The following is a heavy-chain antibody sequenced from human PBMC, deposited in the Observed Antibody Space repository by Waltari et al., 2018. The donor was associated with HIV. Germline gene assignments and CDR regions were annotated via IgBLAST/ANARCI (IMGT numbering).Heavy chain of an antibody. D-gene: IGHD6-6*01. CDR1: GYTFTRYD. CDR3: ARRLGSSGSSSWWFDP. V-gene: IGHV1-8*01. J-gene: IGHJ5*02. CDR2: MNPNSGNT. Sequence: QVQLVQSGAEVKKPGASVTVSCKASGYTFTRYDINWVRQATGQGLEWMGWMNPNSGNTGYAQKFQGRVTMTRNTSISTAYMELSSLRSEDTAVYYCARRLGSSGSSSWWFDPWGQGTLVTVSS.